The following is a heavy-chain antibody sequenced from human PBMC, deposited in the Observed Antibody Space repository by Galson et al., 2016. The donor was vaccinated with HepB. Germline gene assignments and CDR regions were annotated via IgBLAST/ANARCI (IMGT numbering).Heavy chain of an antibody. J-gene: IGHJ4*02. CDR2: IYHSGST. V-gene: IGHV4-59*06. CDR1: GGSIISYY. D-gene: IGHD3-10*01. CDR3: ARDRSSGSGSFGY. Sequence: VTLSLPCTVSGGSIISYYWRWIRQSPGKGLEWIGYIYHSGSTYYNPSPKSRVTISVDTSKNQFSLKLSSVTAADTAVYFCARDRSSGSGSFGYWGQGTLVTVSS.